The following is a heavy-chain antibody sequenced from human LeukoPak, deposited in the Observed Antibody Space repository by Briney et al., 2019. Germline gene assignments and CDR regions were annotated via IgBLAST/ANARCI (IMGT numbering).Heavy chain of an antibody. CDR1: GGPFSGYY. J-gene: IGHJ4*02. CDR2: IHHSGNT. CDR3: ARVDCTNGVCHSKFDY. V-gene: IGHV4-34*01. Sequence: SETLSLTCAVYGGPFSGYYWSWIRQPPGKGLEWIGEIHHSGNTNYNPSLKSRVTISVDTSKNQFSLRLSSVTAADTAVYHCARVDCTNGVCHSKFDYWGQGTLVTISS. D-gene: IGHD2-8*01.